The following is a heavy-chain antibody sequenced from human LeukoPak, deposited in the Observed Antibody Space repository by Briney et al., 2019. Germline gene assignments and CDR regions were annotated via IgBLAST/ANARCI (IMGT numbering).Heavy chain of an antibody. CDR3: ARDMGIQMRFFDY. V-gene: IGHV1-2*02. J-gene: IGHJ4*02. CDR1: GYTFTGYY. Sequence: ASVKVSCKASGYTFTGYYMHWVRQAPGQGLEWMGWINPNSGGTNYAQKFQGRVTMTRDTSISTACMELSRLRSDDTAVYYCARDMGIQMRFFDYWGQGTLVTVSS. CDR2: INPNSGGT. D-gene: IGHD3-10*01.